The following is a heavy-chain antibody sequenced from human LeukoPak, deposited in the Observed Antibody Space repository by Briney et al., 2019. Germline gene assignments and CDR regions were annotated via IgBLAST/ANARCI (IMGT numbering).Heavy chain of an antibody. D-gene: IGHD6-13*01. Sequence: PSETLSLTCTVSGGSLSSYYWTWIRQPPGKGLEWIGYIYYTGSTSYNPSLKSRVTISVDTSKNQFSLKLSSVTAADTAVYYCARGGSSWYFYFDYWGQGTLVTVSS. CDR3: ARGGSSWYFYFDY. CDR1: GGSLSSYY. CDR2: IYYTGST. J-gene: IGHJ4*02. V-gene: IGHV4-59*01.